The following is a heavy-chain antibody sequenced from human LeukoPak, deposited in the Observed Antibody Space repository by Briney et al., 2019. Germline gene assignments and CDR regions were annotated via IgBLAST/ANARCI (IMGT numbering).Heavy chain of an antibody. CDR1: GGSFSGYY. Sequence: SATLSLTCAVYGGSFSGYYWSWIRQPPGKGLEWIGEINHSGSTNYNPSLKSRVTISVDTSKNQFSLKLSSVTAADTAVYYCARGLRHNDYWGQGTLVTVSS. CDR2: INHSGST. J-gene: IGHJ4*02. CDR3: ARGLRHNDY. V-gene: IGHV4-34*01.